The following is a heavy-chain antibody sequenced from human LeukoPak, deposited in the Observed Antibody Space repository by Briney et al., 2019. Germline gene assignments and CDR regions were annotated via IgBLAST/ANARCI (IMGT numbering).Heavy chain of an antibody. V-gene: IGHV1-18*01. Sequence: ASVKVSCKASGYTFTSYGISWVRQAPGQGLEWMGWISAYNGNTNYAQKLQGRVTMTTDTSTSTAYMELRSLRSDDTAVYYCTRTQAILEWLSNWGQGTLVTVSS. CDR2: ISAYNGNT. CDR1: GYTFTSYG. CDR3: TRTQAILEWLSN. D-gene: IGHD3-3*01. J-gene: IGHJ4*02.